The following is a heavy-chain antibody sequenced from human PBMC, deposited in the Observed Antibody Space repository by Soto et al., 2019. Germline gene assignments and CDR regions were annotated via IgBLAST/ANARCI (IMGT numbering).Heavy chain of an antibody. CDR2: IYYSGST. CDR1: GGSIASSLYY. CDR3: SHRNYIVVSGSFFDY. J-gene: IGHJ4*02. D-gene: IGHD6-19*01. Sequence: SETLSLTCTVSGGSIASSLYYWGWVRQSPGKGLEWIESIYYSGSTHYNPSLKSRVTVSVDTSKNQFSLKLTSVTAADTAVYCVSHRNYIVVSGSFFDYWSQGTLVTVS. V-gene: IGHV4-39*01.